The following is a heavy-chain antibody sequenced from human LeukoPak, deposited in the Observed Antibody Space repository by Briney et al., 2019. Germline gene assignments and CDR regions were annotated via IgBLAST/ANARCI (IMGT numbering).Heavy chain of an antibody. CDR3: ARGRSGSYFDS. CDR1: GFAFSAYD. J-gene: IGHJ4*02. V-gene: IGHV3-13*04. Sequence: PGGSLRLSCAASGFAFSAYDMHWVRQATGKGLEWVSAISTTGDTYYPGSVKGRFPISRENAKSSLYLQMNSLRAEDTAVYYCARGRSGSYFDSWGQGTLVAVSS. D-gene: IGHD1-26*01. CDR2: ISTTGDT.